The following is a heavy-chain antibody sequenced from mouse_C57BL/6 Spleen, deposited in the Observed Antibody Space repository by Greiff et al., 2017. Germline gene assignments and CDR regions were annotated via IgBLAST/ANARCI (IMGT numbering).Heavy chain of an antibody. Sequence: QVQLQQSGPELVKPGASVKISCKASGYAFSSSWMNRVKQRPGKGLEWIGRIYPGDGDTNYNGKFKGKATLTADKSSSTAYLQLSSLTSEDSAVYFCAIITTVVATNYYAMDYWGQGTSVTVSS. CDR1: GYAFSSSW. D-gene: IGHD1-1*01. J-gene: IGHJ4*01. V-gene: IGHV1-82*01. CDR2: IYPGDGDT. CDR3: AIITTVVATNYYAMDY.